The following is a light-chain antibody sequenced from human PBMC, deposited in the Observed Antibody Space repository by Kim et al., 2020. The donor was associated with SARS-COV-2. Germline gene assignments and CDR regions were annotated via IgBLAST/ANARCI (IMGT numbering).Light chain of an antibody. CDR2: NNI. CDR3: AAWDDSLNGYV. V-gene: IGLV1-44*01. CDR1: SSNVGRNN. Sequence: GLTQPPSASGTPGQTVTISCSGSSSNVGRNNVNWYQQFPGTAPKLLIYNNIQRPSGVPDRFSASKSGTSASLAISGLQSEDEADYHCAAWDDSLNGYVFGTGTKVTVL. J-gene: IGLJ1*01.